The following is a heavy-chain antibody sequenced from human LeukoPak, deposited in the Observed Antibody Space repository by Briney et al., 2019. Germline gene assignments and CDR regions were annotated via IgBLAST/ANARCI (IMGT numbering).Heavy chain of an antibody. CDR2: IYYSGST. CDR3: ARVGFTRGHYNPRDAFDI. CDR1: GGSISSSSYY. V-gene: IGHV4-39*07. Sequence: SETLSLTCTVSGGSISSSSYYWGWIRQPPGKGLEWIGSIYYSGSTNYNPSLKSRVTMSIDTSKNQFSLRLISVTAADTAVYFCARVGFTRGHYNPRDAFDIWGQGTVTVSS. J-gene: IGHJ3*02. D-gene: IGHD3-22*01.